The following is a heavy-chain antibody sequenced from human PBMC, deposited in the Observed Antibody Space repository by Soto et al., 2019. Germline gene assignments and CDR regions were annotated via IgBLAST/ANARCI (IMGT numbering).Heavy chain of an antibody. V-gene: IGHV1-69*13. Sequence: ASVKVSCKASGGTFSSYAISWVRQAPGQGLEWMGGIIPIFGTANYAQKFQGRVTITADESTSTAYMELSSLRSEDTAVYYCARLAAVADVYYYYYYGMDVWGQGTTVTVSS. D-gene: IGHD6-19*01. CDR2: IIPIFGTA. CDR3: ARLAAVADVYYYYYYGMDV. J-gene: IGHJ6*02. CDR1: GGTFSSYA.